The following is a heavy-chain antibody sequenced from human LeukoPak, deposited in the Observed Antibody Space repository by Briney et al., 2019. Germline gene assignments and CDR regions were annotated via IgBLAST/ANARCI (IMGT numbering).Heavy chain of an antibody. Sequence: GGSLRLSCAASGFTFSSYGMHWVRQAPGKGLEWVAVIWYDGSNKYYADSVKGRFTISRGNSKNTLYLQMNSLRAEDTAVYYCAKGVEYSSSFDFDYWGQGTLVTVSS. D-gene: IGHD6-6*01. J-gene: IGHJ4*02. CDR1: GFTFSSYG. CDR3: AKGVEYSSSFDFDY. CDR2: IWYDGSNK. V-gene: IGHV3-33*06.